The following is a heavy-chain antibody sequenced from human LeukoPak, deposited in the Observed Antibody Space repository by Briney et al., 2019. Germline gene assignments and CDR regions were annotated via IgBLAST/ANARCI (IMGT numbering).Heavy chain of an antibody. Sequence: NTSETLSLTCSVSGGSISSSTYYWGWIRQPPGKGLEWIGTLYYTGSTYYNPSLKSRVTISVDTSKNQFSLKLSSVTAADTAVYYCACRVDTAMVTAYWGQGILVTVSS. CDR3: ACRVDTAMVTAY. J-gene: IGHJ4*02. CDR1: GGSISSSTYY. V-gene: IGHV4-39*01. CDR2: LYYTGST. D-gene: IGHD5-18*01.